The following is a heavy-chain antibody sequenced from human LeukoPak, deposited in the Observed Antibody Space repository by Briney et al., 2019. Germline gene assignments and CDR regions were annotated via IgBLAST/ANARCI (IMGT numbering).Heavy chain of an antibody. D-gene: IGHD1-26*01. Sequence: AAVKVSCKASGGIFSSYAISWVRQAPGQGLEWMGRIIPIFGTANYAQKFQGRVTITADKSTNTAYMELSSLRSEDTAVYYCARDYESGSPEGVFDIWGQETMVTVSS. CDR1: GGIFSSYA. CDR3: ARDYESGSPEGVFDI. CDR2: IIPIFGTA. J-gene: IGHJ3*02. V-gene: IGHV1-69*06.